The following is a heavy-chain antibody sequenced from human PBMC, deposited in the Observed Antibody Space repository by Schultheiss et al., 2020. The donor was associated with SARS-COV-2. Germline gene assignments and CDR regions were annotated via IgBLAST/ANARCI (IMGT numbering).Heavy chain of an antibody. CDR1: GYTFTGYY. D-gene: IGHD6-13*01. V-gene: IGHV1-2*02. CDR3: AREGAAAGTRYYYYGMDV. Sequence: ASVKVSCKASGYTFTGYYMHWVRQAPGQGLEWMGWINPNSGGTNYAQKFQGRVTMTRDTSISTAYMELSRLRSDDTAVYYCAREGAAAGTRYYYYGMDVWGQGTTVTVSS. J-gene: IGHJ6*02. CDR2: INPNSGGT.